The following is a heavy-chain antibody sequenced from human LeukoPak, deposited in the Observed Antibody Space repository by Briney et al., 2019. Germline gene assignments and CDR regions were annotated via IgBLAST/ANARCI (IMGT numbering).Heavy chain of an antibody. CDR1: GFTFRSYW. Sequence: GGSLRLSCAASGFTFRSYWMTWVRQAPGKGLEWVANIEQDGSEKYYVDSVKGRFTISRDNAKNSLYLQMDSLRAEDTVVYYCATGRGNDYWGQGTLVTVSS. D-gene: IGHD1-1*01. J-gene: IGHJ4*02. CDR3: ATGRGNDY. CDR2: IEQDGSEK. V-gene: IGHV3-7*01.